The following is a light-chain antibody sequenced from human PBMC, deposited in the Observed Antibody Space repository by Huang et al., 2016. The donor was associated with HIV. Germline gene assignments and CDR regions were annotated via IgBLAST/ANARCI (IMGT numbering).Light chain of an antibody. CDR3: QQYNNWPPWT. J-gene: IGKJ1*01. Sequence: EIVMTQSPATLSVSPGERATLSCGASQSVSSNLAWYQQKPGQAPRLLIYGASTRATGSPARFSGSGSGTEFTLTISSLQSEDFAVYYCQQYNNWPPWTFGQGTKVEVK. CDR1: QSVSSN. V-gene: IGKV3-15*01. CDR2: GAS.